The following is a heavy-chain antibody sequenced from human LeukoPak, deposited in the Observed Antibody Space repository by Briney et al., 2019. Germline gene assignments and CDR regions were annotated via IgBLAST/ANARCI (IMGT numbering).Heavy chain of an antibody. D-gene: IGHD3-10*01. V-gene: IGHV1-69*13. CDR2: IIPIFGTA. Sequence: ASVKVSCKASGGTYSSYAISWVRQAPGQGLEWMGGIIPIFGTANYAQKFQGRVTITADESTSTAYMELSSLRSEDTAVYYCARVLYGSGSYLDYWGQGTLVTVSS. CDR1: GGTYSSYA. CDR3: ARVLYGSGSYLDY. J-gene: IGHJ4*02.